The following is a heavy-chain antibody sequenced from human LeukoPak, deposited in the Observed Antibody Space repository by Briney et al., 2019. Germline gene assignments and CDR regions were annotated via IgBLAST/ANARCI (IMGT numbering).Heavy chain of an antibody. CDR1: GFTFSSYG. Sequence: GGSLRLSCAASGFTFSSYGMHWVRQAPGKGLEWVAVISYDGSNKYYADSVKGRFTISRDNSKNTLYLQMNSLRAEDTAVYYCAKRRGIAAAGTENWFDPWGQGTLVTVSS. V-gene: IGHV3-30*18. CDR2: ISYDGSNK. J-gene: IGHJ5*02. CDR3: AKRRGIAAAGTENWFDP. D-gene: IGHD6-13*01.